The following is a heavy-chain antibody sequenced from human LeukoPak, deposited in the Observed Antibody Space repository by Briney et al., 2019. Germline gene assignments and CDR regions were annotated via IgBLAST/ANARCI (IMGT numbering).Heavy chain of an antibody. CDR3: ARCHYYGSGNYVRVYSPDY. Sequence: ASVKVSCKAANYTFTNYGISWVRQAPGQGLEWMGWISAYNGNTNYAQTLQGRVTMTTDTSTSTAYMELRSMRSDDTAVYYCARCHYYGSGNYVRVYSPDYWGQGTPVTVYS. CDR1: NYTFTNYG. V-gene: IGHV1-18*01. J-gene: IGHJ4*02. CDR2: ISAYNGNT. D-gene: IGHD3-10*01.